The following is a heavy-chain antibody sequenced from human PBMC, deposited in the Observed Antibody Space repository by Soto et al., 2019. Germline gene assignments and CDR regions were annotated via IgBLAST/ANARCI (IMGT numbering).Heavy chain of an antibody. Sequence: PSETLSLPCTVSGGSVSSGSHYWSWIRQPPGKGLEWIGYIYYSGSTNYNPSLKSRVTISVDTSKNQVSLKLSSVTAADPAVYFCARDRRITLVRGGIITDYYYYGMDVWGQGTTVTVSS. V-gene: IGHV4-61*01. CDR3: ARDRRITLVRGGIITDYYYYGMDV. D-gene: IGHD3-10*01. CDR2: IYYSGST. CDR1: GGSVSSGSHY. J-gene: IGHJ6*02.